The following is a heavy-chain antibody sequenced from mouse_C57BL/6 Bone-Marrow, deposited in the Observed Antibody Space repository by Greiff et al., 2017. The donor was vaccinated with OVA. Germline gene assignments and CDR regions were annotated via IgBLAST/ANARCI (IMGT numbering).Heavy chain of an antibody. J-gene: IGHJ4*01. CDR3: AREKKSIYYGIYYAMDY. V-gene: IGHV1-82*01. CDR2: IYPGDGDT. D-gene: IGHD2-1*01. Sequence: VMLVESGPELVKPGASVKISCKASGYAFSSSWMNWVKQRPGKGLEWIGRIYPGDGDTNYNGKFKGKATLTADKSSSTAYMQLSSLTSEDSAVYFCAREKKSIYYGIYYAMDYWGQGTSVTVSS. CDR1: GYAFSSSW.